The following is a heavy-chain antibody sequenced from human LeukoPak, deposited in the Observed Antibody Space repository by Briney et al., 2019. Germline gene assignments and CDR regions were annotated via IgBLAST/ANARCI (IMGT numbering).Heavy chain of an antibody. Sequence: SETLSLTRTVSGGSINDYYWGWIRQPPGKGLEWIGYIYYSGTTHYNPSLKSRVNISVDTSKNQFSLKLNSVTAADTAVYYCARDLSFDWFPYYFDYWGQGILVTVSS. V-gene: IGHV4-59*01. CDR2: IYYSGTT. J-gene: IGHJ4*02. CDR3: ARDLSFDWFPYYFDY. D-gene: IGHD3-9*01. CDR1: GGSINDYY.